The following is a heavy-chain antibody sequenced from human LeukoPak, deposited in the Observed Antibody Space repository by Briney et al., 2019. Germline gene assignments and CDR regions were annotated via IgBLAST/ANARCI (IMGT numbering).Heavy chain of an antibody. Sequence: PSETLSLTCAVYGGSFNDYYWSWIRQPPGKGLEWIGEINHRGSTSYSPSLESRVSISRDTSKYQFSLKLSSVTAADTAVYYCALGGEGTKDASDIWGQGTMVTVSS. CDR1: GGSFNDYY. D-gene: IGHD3-16*01. CDR3: ALGGEGTKDASDI. CDR2: INHRGST. J-gene: IGHJ3*02. V-gene: IGHV4-34*01.